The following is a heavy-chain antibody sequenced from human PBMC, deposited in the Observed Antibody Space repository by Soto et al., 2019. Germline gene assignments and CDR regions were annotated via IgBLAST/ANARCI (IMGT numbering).Heavy chain of an antibody. J-gene: IGHJ4*02. V-gene: IGHV3-21*01. Sequence: GGSLRLSCAASGFTFSSYSMNWVRQAPGKGLEWVSSISSSSSYIYYADSVKGRFTISRDNAKNSLYLQMNSLRAEDTAVYYCAREDSSSGFDYWGQGTLVTVSS. CDR1: GFTFSSYS. D-gene: IGHD6-6*01. CDR2: ISSSSSYI. CDR3: AREDSSSGFDY.